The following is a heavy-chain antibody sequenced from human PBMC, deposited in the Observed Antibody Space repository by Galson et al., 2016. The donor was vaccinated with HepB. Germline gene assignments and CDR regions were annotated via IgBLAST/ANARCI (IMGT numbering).Heavy chain of an antibody. CDR1: GDSVRSGGYY. Sequence: TLSLTCTVSGDSVRSGGYYWNWVRQHPGKGLEWIGFIRYGGSTYSNPSLQSRLSISRDASQNHFSLKLPSVTAADTAIYYCARANADYSNALDIWGPGTTVTVSS. CDR2: IRYGGST. CDR3: ARANADYSNALDI. J-gene: IGHJ3*02. V-gene: IGHV4-31*03. D-gene: IGHD6-13*01.